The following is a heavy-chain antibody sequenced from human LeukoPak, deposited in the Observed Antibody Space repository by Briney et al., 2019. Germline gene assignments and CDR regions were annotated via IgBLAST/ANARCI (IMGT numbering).Heavy chain of an antibody. CDR3: ARDRLGPSFSVSHFDL. Sequence: GGSLRLSCATSGFTIVDYGLSWVRRAPGKGLEWLCAINYNGAITDYADSVKGRFTISRDNAKNSLYLRMDSLRAEDTALYYCARDRLGPSFSVSHFDLWGQGTLVTVSS. V-gene: IGHV3-20*04. J-gene: IGHJ4*02. D-gene: IGHD3-3*02. CDR2: INYNGAIT. CDR1: GFTIVDYG.